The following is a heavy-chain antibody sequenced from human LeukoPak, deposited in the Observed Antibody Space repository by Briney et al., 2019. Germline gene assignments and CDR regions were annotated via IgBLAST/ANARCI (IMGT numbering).Heavy chain of an antibody. Sequence: GGSLRLSCAASGFTFSSYAMHWVRQAPGKGLEWVGRIKSETDGGATDYAAPVKGRFTISRDDSKNTLYLQMNSLKTEDTAVYYCTTALSITIPWGQGTLVTVSS. CDR3: TTALSITIP. CDR2: IKSETDGGAT. V-gene: IGHV3-15*01. D-gene: IGHD3-9*01. CDR1: GFTFSSYA. J-gene: IGHJ5*02.